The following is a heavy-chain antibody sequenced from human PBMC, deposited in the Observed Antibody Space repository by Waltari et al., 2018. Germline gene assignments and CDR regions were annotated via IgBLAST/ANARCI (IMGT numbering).Heavy chain of an antibody. CDR2: IYFTGST. D-gene: IGHD3-3*01. CDR3: VRKVLGVANDAFDI. Sequence: QVQLQESGPGLVKPSQTLSLTCTVSGGSISSGDHYWSWIRQSPGKGLEWIGYIYFTGSTFYNTSFWSRLTMSVETSKSQFSLKLNSVTAADTAVYYCVRKVLGVANDAFDIWGQGTKVTVSS. CDR1: GGSISSGDHY. J-gene: IGHJ3*02. V-gene: IGHV4-30-4*08.